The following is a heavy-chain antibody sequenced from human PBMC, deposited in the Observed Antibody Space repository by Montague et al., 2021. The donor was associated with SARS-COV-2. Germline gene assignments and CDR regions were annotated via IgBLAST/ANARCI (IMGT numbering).Heavy chain of an antibody. CDR1: GGSITSGGYY. J-gene: IGHJ2*01. CDR2: IYHTGST. D-gene: IGHD2-21*01. Sequence: TLSLTCTVSGGSITSGGYYWTWIRQHPGKGLEWIGYIYHTGSTYYNPCLQSRLRTSVDTSKNEFSLTLTSVTAADTAIYYCARDRGWGSRGAGYIDLWGRGTLVTVSS. CDR3: ARDRGWGSRGAGYIDL. V-gene: IGHV4-31*03.